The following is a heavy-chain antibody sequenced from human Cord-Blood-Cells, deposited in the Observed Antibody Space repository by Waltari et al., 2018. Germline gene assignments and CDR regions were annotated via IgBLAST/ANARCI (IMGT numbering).Heavy chain of an antibody. J-gene: IGHJ3*02. CDR1: GCTFSDYY. V-gene: IGHV3-11*01. CDR2: INSIGITI. D-gene: IGHD3-16*01. Sequence: QVQLVESGGGLVKPGGSLRLSCAASGCTFSDYYMRWLRQAPGEGLECVAYINSIGITIYYADSVKGRFTISRDNAKNSLYRQMNSLRAEDTAVYYCASGGDLRDAFDIWGQGTMVTVSS. CDR3: ASGGDLRDAFDI.